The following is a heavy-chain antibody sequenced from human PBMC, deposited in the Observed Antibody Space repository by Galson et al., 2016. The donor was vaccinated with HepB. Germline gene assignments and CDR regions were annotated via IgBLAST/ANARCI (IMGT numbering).Heavy chain of an antibody. CDR2: INAGNGNT. Sequence: SVKVSCKASGYTLTSFAMHWVRQAPGQRLEWMGWINAGNGNTKYSQKFQGRVTINRDTSANTAYMELSSLRSEDTAVYFCAGDRGAFGDLGYWGQGTLVTVSS. V-gene: IGHV1-3*01. CDR3: AGDRGAFGDLGY. CDR1: GYTLTSFA. D-gene: IGHD4-17*01. J-gene: IGHJ4*02.